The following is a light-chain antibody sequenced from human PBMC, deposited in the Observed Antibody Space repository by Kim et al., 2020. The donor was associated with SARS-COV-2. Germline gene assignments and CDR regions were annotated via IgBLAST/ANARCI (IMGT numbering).Light chain of an antibody. CDR3: QQSYTTPWT. Sequence: ASVGDRITITCRASQSIDIYLNWYQQKPEKGPKFLMYAASSLVRGVPSRFSGSGSGTDFTLTISDLQPEDFATYYCQQSYTTPWTFGQGTKVDIK. J-gene: IGKJ1*01. V-gene: IGKV1-39*01. CDR2: AAS. CDR1: QSIDIY.